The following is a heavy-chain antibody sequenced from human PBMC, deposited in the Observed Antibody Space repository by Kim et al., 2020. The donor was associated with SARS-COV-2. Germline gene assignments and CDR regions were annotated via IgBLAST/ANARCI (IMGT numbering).Heavy chain of an antibody. V-gene: IGHV3-30*02. CDR3: AKDRGRGYYGMDV. D-gene: IGHD3-16*01. J-gene: IGHJ6*02. Sequence: YADSVKGRFTISRDNSKNTLYLKMNSLRAEDTAVYYCAKDRGRGYYGMDVWGQGTTVTVSS.